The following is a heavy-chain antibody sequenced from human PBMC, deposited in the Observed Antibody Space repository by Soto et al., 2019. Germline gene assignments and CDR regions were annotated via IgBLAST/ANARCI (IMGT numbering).Heavy chain of an antibody. CDR3: ARGPDYDFWSGSPHYYYGMDV. CDR2: MNPNSGNT. Sequence: ASVKVCCKASGYSLTSYDINWVRQATGQGLEWMGWMNPNSGNTGYAQKFQGRVTMTRNTSISTAYMELSSLRSEDTAVYYCARGPDYDFWSGSPHYYYGMDVWGQGTTVNVSS. J-gene: IGHJ6*02. V-gene: IGHV1-8*01. CDR1: GYSLTSYD. D-gene: IGHD3-3*01.